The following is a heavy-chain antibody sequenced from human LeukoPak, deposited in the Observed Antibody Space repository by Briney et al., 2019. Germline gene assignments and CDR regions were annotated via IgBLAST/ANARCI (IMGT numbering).Heavy chain of an antibody. Sequence: PSETLSLTCAVYGGSFSGYYWSWIRQPPGKGLEWIGEINHSGSTNYNPSLKSRVTISVDTSKNQFSLKLSSVTAADTAVYYCAGLDYYDSSGYYNYWGQGTLVTVSS. J-gene: IGHJ4*02. V-gene: IGHV4-34*01. CDR1: GGSFSGYY. CDR3: AGLDYYDSSGYYNY. CDR2: INHSGST. D-gene: IGHD3-22*01.